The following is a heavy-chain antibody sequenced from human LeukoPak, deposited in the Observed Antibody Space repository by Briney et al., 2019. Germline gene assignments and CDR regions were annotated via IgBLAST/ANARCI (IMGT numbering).Heavy chain of an antibody. CDR3: ARGRWSNYYYYYMDV. CDR1: GYTFTSYD. J-gene: IGHJ6*03. CDR2: MNPNSGNT. V-gene: IGHV1-8*03. D-gene: IGHD4-23*01. Sequence: EASVTVSFKASGYTFTSYDINWVRQATGQGLEWMGWMNPNSGNTGYAQKFQGRVTITRNTSISTAYMELSSLRSEDTAVYYCARGRWSNYYYYYMDVWGKGTTVTVSS.